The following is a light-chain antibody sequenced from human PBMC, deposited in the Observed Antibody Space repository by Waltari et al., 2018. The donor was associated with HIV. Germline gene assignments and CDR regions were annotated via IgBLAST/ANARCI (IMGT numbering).Light chain of an antibody. V-gene: IGKV3-15*01. CDR3: QQYNNWLT. CDR2: GAS. J-gene: IGKJ4*01. CDR1: QSVSSN. Sequence: EIFMTQFPATLSVSPGERATLPCSASQSVSSNLAWYQQKPGQAPRLLIYGASTRATGIPARFSGSGSGTEFTLTISSLQSEDFAVYYCQQYNNWLTFGGGTKVEIK.